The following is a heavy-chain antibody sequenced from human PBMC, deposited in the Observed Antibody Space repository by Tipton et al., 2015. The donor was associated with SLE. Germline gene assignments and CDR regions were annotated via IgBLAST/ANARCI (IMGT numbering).Heavy chain of an antibody. D-gene: IGHD1-26*01. Sequence: TLSLTCTVSGGSISGYYWSWVRQPAGKGLEWIGRIYTSASTIYNPSLKSRVTLSSDTPKNHFSLRVRSVTAADTAVYYCSRGGGSYYDYWGQGTLVTVSS. CDR3: SRGGGSYYDY. CDR1: GGSISGYY. CDR2: IYTSAST. J-gene: IGHJ4*02. V-gene: IGHV4-4*07.